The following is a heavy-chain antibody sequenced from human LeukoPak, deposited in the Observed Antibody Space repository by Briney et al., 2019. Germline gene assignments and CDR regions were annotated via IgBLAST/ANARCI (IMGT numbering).Heavy chain of an antibody. V-gene: IGHV3-33*01. CDR2: IWYDGSNK. CDR1: GSTFSSYG. D-gene: IGHD3-9*01. J-gene: IGHJ3*02. CDR3: ARDSPYDILTGRRVQDDAFDI. Sequence: GGSLRLSCAASGSTFSSYGMHWVRQAPGKGLEWVAVIWYDGSNKYYADSVKGRFTISRDNSKNTLYLQMNSLRAEDTAVYYCARDSPYDILTGRRVQDDAFDIWGQGTMVTVSS.